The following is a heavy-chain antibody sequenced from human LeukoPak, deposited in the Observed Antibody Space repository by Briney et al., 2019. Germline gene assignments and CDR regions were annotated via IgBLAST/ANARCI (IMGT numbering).Heavy chain of an antibody. CDR2: IYYSGST. CDR3: AREGGYSSGPFDY. J-gene: IGHJ4*02. D-gene: IGHD6-19*01. CDR1: GGSISSSSYY. V-gene: IGHV4-39*07. Sequence: SETLSLTCTVSGGSISSSSYYWGWIRQPPGKGLEWIGSIYYSGSTYYNPSLKSRVTISVDTFKNQFSLKLSSVTAADTAVYYCAREGGYSSGPFDYWGQGTLVTVSS.